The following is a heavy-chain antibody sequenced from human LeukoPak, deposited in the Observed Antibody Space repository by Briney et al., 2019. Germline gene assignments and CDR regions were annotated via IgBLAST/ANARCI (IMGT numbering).Heavy chain of an antibody. J-gene: IGHJ4*02. CDR3: ARRAVSSSLDY. Sequence: PGGSLRLSCAASGFTFSSYWMHWVRQAPGKGLVWVSRINSDGSSTSYADSVMGRFTISRDNAKNTLYLQMNSLRAEDTAVYYCARRAVSSSLDYWGQGTLVTVSS. CDR2: INSDGSST. D-gene: IGHD6-13*01. CDR1: GFTFSSYW. V-gene: IGHV3-74*01.